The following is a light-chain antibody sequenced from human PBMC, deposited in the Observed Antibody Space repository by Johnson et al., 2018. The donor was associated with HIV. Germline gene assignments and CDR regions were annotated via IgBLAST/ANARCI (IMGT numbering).Light chain of an antibody. V-gene: IGLV1-51*01. CDR3: GTWDSSLSAYV. CDR2: DNN. CDR1: SSNIGNNY. J-gene: IGLJ1*01. Sequence: HSVLTQPPSVSAAPGQKVTISCSGSSSNIGNNYVSWYQQLPGTAPKLLIYDNNKRPSGIPDRCSGSRSGTSATLTITGLQTGDEADYYCGTWDSSLSAYVFGTGTKVTVL.